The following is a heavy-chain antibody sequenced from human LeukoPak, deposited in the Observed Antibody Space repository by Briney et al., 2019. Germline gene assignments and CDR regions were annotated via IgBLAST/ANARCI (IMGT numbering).Heavy chain of an antibody. CDR1: GFTFSTYA. CDR3: AKETGASYDYPLDC. D-gene: IGHD5-18*01. CDR2: ISGSGAYT. Sequence: GGSLRLSCAASGFTFSTYAMSWVRQAPGKGLKWVSTISGSGAYTFYADSVKGRFTISRDNSKNTLYLQMNSLRDEDTAVYYCAKETGASYDYPLDCWGQGRLVTVSS. J-gene: IGHJ4*02. V-gene: IGHV3-23*01.